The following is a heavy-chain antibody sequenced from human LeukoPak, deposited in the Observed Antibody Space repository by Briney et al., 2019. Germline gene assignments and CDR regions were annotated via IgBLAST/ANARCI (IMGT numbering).Heavy chain of an antibody. CDR2: ISGSGGST. CDR1: GFTFSTYA. CDR3: GRGGITAAKDY. V-gene: IGHV3-23*01. Sequence: GGSLRLSCAASGFTFSTYAMSWVRQAPGKGLEWVSAISGSGGSTYYADSVKGRFTISRDISKNTLYLQMNSLRAEDTAVYYCGRGGITAAKDYWGQGTLVTVSS. D-gene: IGHD3-16*01. J-gene: IGHJ4*02.